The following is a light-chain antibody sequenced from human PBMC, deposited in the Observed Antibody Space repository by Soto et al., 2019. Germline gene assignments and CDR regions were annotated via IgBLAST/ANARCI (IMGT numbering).Light chain of an antibody. CDR1: QSVSTY. CDR3: QQRSSWPS. V-gene: IGKV3-11*01. Sequence: DIVLTQSPATLSLSPGERATLSCRASQSVSTYLAWYQQKPGQAPRLLIYDASNRATGLPARFSGSGSGTDFTLTISSLEPEDFAVYHCQQRSSWPSFGQGTRLEIK. CDR2: DAS. J-gene: IGKJ5*01.